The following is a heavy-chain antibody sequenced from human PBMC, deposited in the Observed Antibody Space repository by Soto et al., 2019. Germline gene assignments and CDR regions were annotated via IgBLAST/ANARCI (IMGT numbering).Heavy chain of an antibody. J-gene: IGHJ4*01. Sequence: ASVKVSCKASGGTFSSYAISWVRQAPGQGLEWMGGIIPIFGTANYAQKFQGRVTITADESTSTAYMELSSLRSEDTAVYYCARGPKIYDYVWGSYRTYYFDYWG. CDR2: IIPIFGTA. V-gene: IGHV1-69*13. D-gene: IGHD3-16*02. CDR3: ARGPKIYDYVWGSYRTYYFDY. CDR1: GGTFSSYA.